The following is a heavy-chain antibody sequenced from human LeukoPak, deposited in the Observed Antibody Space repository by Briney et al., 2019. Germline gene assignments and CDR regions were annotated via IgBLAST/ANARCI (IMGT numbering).Heavy chain of an antibody. CDR3: ARDKGSGSPPGHY. V-gene: IGHV3-21*01. CDR2: ISSSYI. CDR1: GFTFSSYS. Sequence: PGGSLRLSCAASGFTFSSYSMNWVRQAPGKGLEWVSCISSSYIYYADSVKGRFTISRHNAKNSLYLQMNSLRAEDTAVYYRARDKGSGSPPGHYWGQGTLVTVSS. J-gene: IGHJ4*02. D-gene: IGHD3-10*01.